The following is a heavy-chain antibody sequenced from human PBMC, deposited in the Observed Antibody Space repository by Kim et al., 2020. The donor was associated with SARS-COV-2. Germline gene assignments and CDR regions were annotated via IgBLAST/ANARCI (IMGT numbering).Heavy chain of an antibody. J-gene: IGHJ4*02. CDR3: AREVAAAGTNY. CDR2: I. D-gene: IGHD6-13*01. V-gene: IGHV3-21*01. Sequence: IYYADSVKGRFTIARDNAKNSLYLQMNSLRAEETAVYYCAREVAAAGTNYWGQGTLVTVSS.